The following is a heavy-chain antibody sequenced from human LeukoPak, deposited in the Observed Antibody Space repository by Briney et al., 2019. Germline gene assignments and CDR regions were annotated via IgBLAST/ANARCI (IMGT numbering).Heavy chain of an antibody. D-gene: IGHD2-15*01. J-gene: IGHJ4*02. CDR3: AREWGSIDY. CDR2: MNPDSGHT. Sequence: ASVKVSCKASVYTFTSYDINWVRQATGQGLEGVGWMNPDSGHTGYAQKFQGRVTMTRDTSISTAYMELTSLTSEETAVYYCAREWGSIDYWGQGTLVTVSS. V-gene: IGHV1-8*01. CDR1: VYTFTSYD.